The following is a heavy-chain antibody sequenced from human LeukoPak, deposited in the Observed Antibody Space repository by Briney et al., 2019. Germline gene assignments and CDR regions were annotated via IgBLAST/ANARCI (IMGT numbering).Heavy chain of an antibody. V-gene: IGHV4-61*02. CDR1: GGSISSGSYY. CDR2: IYTSGST. CDR3: ARDDEPDRAHDY. J-gene: IGHJ4*02. D-gene: IGHD3-10*01. Sequence: SSETLSLTCTVSGGSISSGSYYWSWIRQPAGKGLEWIGRIYTSGSTYYNPSLKSRVTISVDTSKNQFSLKLSSVTAADTAVYYCARDDEPDRAHDYWGQGTLVTVSS.